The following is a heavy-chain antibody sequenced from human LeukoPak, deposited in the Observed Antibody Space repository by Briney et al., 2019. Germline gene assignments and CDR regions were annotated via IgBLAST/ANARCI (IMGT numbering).Heavy chain of an antibody. CDR2: IYHSGST. V-gene: IGHV4-38-2*02. D-gene: IGHD2-2*01. Sequence: SETLSLTCTVSGYSISSGYYWGWIRQPPGKGLEWIGSIYHSGSTYYNPSLKSRVTISVDTSKNQFSLKLSSVTAADTAVYYCARERVQAAIDYWGQRTLVTVSS. CDR1: GYSISSGYY. CDR3: ARERVQAAIDY. J-gene: IGHJ4*02.